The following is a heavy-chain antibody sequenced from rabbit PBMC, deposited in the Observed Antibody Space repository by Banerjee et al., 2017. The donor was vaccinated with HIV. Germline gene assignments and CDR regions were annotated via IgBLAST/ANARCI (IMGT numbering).Heavy chain of an antibody. D-gene: IGHD2-1*01. CDR3: ARDNYDDYGSWDAFDP. CDR1: GFSFSSSYY. V-gene: IGHV1S40*01. Sequence: QSLEESGGDLVKPGASLTLTCTASGFSFSSSYYMCWVRQAPGKGLEWIACIYAGSSGSTYYASWAKGRFTISKTSSTTVTLQMTSLTAADTATYFCARDNYDDYGSWDAFDPWGPGTLVTVS. J-gene: IGHJ2*01. CDR2: IYAGSSGST.